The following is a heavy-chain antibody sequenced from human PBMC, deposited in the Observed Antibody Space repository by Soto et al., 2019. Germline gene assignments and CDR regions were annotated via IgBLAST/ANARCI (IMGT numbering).Heavy chain of an antibody. D-gene: IGHD3-3*01. CDR1: GGSSSGHY. CDR3: ARGGTAPFWNY. CDR2: INDSGAT. V-gene: IGHV4-34*02. J-gene: IGHJ4*02. Sequence: QVQLQQWGAGLSKPSETLSLTCAVYGGSSSGHYWSWIRQPPGKGLEWIGEINDSGATNYNPSLTSRLIISVDTSANQLSLKLTSVTAADTAVYYCARGGTAPFWNYWGQGTLVTVSS.